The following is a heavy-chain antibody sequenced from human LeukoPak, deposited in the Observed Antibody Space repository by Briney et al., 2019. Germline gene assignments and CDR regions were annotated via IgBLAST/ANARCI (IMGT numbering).Heavy chain of an antibody. D-gene: IGHD4-11*01. V-gene: IGHV7-4-1*02. CDR3: ARDVTTASFDY. Sequence: ASVKVSCKASGYTFTGYYMHWVRQAPGQGLEWMGWIDINTGNPTYAQGFTGRFVFSLDTSVTTAYLEISTLKAEDTAIYYCARDVTTASFDYWGQGTLVTVSS. CDR1: GYTFTGYY. CDR2: IDINTGNP. J-gene: IGHJ4*02.